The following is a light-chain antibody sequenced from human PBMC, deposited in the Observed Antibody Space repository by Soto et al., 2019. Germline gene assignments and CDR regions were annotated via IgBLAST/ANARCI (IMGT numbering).Light chain of an antibody. Sequence: QSVLTQPASVSGSPGQSITISCTGTSSDVGDYNYVSWYQQHPGKAPKLMIYDVSNRPSGVSNRFSGSKSDSTASLTISGLQAEDEADYYCSSYTNSSTLFGGGTQLTVL. J-gene: IGLJ2*01. CDR2: DVS. CDR3: SSYTNSSTL. V-gene: IGLV2-14*01. CDR1: SSDVGDYNY.